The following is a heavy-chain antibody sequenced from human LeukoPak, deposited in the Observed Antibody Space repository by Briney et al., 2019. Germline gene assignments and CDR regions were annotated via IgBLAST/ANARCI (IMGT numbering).Heavy chain of an antibody. CDR1: GFTFSYYE. V-gene: IGHV3-48*03. CDR2: IDSGGSTI. CDR3: ASDSSVYYGLDV. Sequence: PGGSLRLSCAASGFTFSYYEMNWVRQAPGKGLEWVSHIDSGGSTIYYADSVKGRFTISRDNAKDSLYLQMNSPRAEDTAVYYCASDSSVYYGLDVWGQGTTVTVS. D-gene: IGHD3-22*01. J-gene: IGHJ6*02.